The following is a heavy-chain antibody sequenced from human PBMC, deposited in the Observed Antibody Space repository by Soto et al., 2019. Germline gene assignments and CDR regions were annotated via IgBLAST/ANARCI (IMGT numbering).Heavy chain of an antibody. CDR3: ANPSADSGYEFDY. J-gene: IGHJ4*02. Sequence: PGGSLRLSCAASGFTFSSYAMSWVRQAPGKGLEWVSAISGSGGSTYYADSVKGRFTISRDNSKNTLYLQMNSLRAEDTAVYYCANPSADSGYEFDYWGQGTLVTAPQ. CDR1: GFTFSSYA. V-gene: IGHV3-23*01. D-gene: IGHD5-12*01. CDR2: ISGSGGST.